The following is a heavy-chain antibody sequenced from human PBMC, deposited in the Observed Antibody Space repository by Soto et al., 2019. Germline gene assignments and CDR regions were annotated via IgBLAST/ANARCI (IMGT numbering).Heavy chain of an antibody. Sequence: KTGGSLRLSCTASGFTFSLYSMNWVRQAPGKGLEWVSSISSRRNYIYYADSVKGRFTISRDNTANSLYLQMNSLGAEDRAVYYCARDTLGDSGYDSRGYAMDVWGQGTTVTVSS. CDR3: ARDTLGDSGYDSRGYAMDV. CDR1: GFTFSLYS. J-gene: IGHJ6*02. D-gene: IGHD5-12*01. V-gene: IGHV3-21*06. CDR2: ISSRRNYI.